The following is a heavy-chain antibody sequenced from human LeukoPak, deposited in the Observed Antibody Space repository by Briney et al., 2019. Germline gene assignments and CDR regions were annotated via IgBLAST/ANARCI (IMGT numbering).Heavy chain of an antibody. CDR3: ARLYSSNAFDY. V-gene: IGHV1-18*01. D-gene: IGHD6-13*01. CDR1: GYTFTSYG. CDR2: ISTNNGNT. Sequence: GASVKVSCKASGYTFTSYGISWVRQAPGQGLEWMEWISTNNGNTNYAQKLQGRVTMTTDTSTSTAYMELRSLRSDDTAVYHCARLYSSNAFDYWGQGTLVTVSS. J-gene: IGHJ4*02.